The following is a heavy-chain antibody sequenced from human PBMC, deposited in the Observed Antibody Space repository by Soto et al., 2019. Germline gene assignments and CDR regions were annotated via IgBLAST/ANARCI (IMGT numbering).Heavy chain of an antibody. D-gene: IGHD3-22*01. CDR3: ARDLDGLHDDTSGPFPRPG. CDR2: IHSSGSI. Sequence: SETLSLTCTVSGGSISSDDYYWSWIRQAPGRGLEWIGYIHSSGSIYYNPSLKSRATMSIDTAGNQFSLKVSSGTVAETAVYYCARDLDGLHDDTSGPFPRPGWGQGTLVTVSS. CDR1: GGSISSDDYY. J-gene: IGHJ1*01. V-gene: IGHV4-30-4*01.